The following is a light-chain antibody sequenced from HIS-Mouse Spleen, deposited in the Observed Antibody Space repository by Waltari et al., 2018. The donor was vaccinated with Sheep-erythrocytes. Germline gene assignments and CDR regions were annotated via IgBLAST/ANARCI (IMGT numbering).Light chain of an antibody. V-gene: IGLV2-23*01. J-gene: IGLJ3*02. CDR2: EGS. CDR1: SSDVGSYNL. CDR3: CSYAGSSTPWV. Sequence: QSALTQPASVSGSPGQSITISCTGTSSDVGSYNLVSWYQQHPGKAPTPMIYEGSKRPSGVSNRFSGSTSGNTASLTISGLQAEDEADYYCCSYAGSSTPWVFGGGTKLTVL.